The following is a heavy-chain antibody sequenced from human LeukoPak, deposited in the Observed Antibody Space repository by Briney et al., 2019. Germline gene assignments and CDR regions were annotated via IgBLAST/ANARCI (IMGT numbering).Heavy chain of an antibody. J-gene: IGHJ4*02. CDR1: GGSISSGDYY. D-gene: IGHD6-13*01. Sequence: SQTLSLTCTVSGGSISSGDYYWSWIRQPPGKGLEWIGYIYYSGSTYYNPSLKSRVTISVDTSKNQFSLKLSSVTAADTAVYYCAGNEVAAAGNYFDYWGQGTLVTVSS. CDR2: IYYSGST. V-gene: IGHV4-31*03. CDR3: AGNEVAAAGNYFDY.